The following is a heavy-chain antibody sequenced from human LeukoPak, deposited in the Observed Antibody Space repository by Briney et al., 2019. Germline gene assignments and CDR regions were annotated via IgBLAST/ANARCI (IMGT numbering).Heavy chain of an antibody. Sequence: HPGGSLRLSCAASGFTFRSYWMSWVRQAPGKGLEWVANINQDGSEKYYVDSVKGRFTISRDNGKNSLYLQMNTLRAEDTAVYYCARVSSGGTDSSSWYQDYYYYGMDVWGQGTTVTVSS. CDR1: GFTFRSYW. V-gene: IGHV3-7*01. J-gene: IGHJ6*02. CDR3: ARVSSGGTDSSSWYQDYYYYGMDV. D-gene: IGHD6-13*01. CDR2: INQDGSEK.